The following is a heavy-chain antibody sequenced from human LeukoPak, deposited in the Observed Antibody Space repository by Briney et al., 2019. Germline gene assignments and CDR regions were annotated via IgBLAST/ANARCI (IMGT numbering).Heavy chain of an antibody. V-gene: IGHV4-59*01. CDR3: ARRTSVRYCGMTRSCPGAFHI. J-gene: IGHJ3*02. Sequence: SETLSLTCTVSGHSPGVYYGRWLRQPPGRALEWIGYIYESGGTNYNPSFKSRVTISVDTSKNQFSLELSSVTAADTAVYYCARRTSVRYCGMTRSCPGAFHIWGQGTMVTVSS. D-gene: IGHD2-2*01. CDR1: GHSPGVYY. CDR2: IYESGGT.